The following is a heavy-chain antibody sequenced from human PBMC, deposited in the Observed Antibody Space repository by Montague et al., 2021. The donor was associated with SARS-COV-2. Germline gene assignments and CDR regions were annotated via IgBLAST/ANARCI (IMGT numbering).Heavy chain of an antibody. Sequence: SETLSLTCTVSGGSISTYYYWGWIRQPPGKGLEWIWSIYYGGSTXXNPXXXSRVTISVDTSMNHFPLKLSSVTAADTAVYYCARDQGVYCSGGSCYNFDYWGQGTLVTVSS. D-gene: IGHD2-15*01. CDR2: IYYGGST. J-gene: IGHJ4*02. CDR3: ARDQGVYCSGGSCYNFDY. CDR1: GGSISTYYY. V-gene: IGHV4-39*02.